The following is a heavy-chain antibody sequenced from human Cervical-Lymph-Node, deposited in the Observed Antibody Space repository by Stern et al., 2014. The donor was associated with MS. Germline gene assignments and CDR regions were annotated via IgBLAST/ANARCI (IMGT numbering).Heavy chain of an antibody. D-gene: IGHD2-8*01. CDR2: ISYDGNRK. CDR3: AREAPSGVYFDL. Sequence: QVQLVESGGGVVQPGRSLRLSCAASKFTFSSYGLHWVRQAPGQGLEWVAVISYDGNRKYYAESVKGRFTISRDNSRDALYLQMNSLRDDDTALYYCAREAPSGVYFDLWGQGTLLTVSS. V-gene: IGHV3-30*04. J-gene: IGHJ4*02. CDR1: KFTFSSYG.